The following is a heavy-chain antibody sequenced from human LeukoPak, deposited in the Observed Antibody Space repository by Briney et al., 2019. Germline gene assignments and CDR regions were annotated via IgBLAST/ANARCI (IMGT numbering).Heavy chain of an antibody. CDR1: GFTFSSYG. D-gene: IGHD6-13*01. V-gene: IGHV3-30*19. CDR2: ISYDGSNK. CDR3: ARGFLSAAGSNFDI. Sequence: GGSLRLSCAASGFTFSSYGMHWVRQAPGKGLEWVAVISYDGSNKYYADSVKGRFTISRDNSKNTLYLQMNSLRAEDTVVYYCARGFLSAAGSNFDIWGQGTMVTVSS. J-gene: IGHJ3*02.